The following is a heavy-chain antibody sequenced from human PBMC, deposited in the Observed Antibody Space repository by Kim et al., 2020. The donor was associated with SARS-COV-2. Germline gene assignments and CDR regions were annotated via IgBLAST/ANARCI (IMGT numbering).Heavy chain of an antibody. V-gene: IGHV1-18*01. CDR2: ISAYNGNT. D-gene: IGHD6-13*01. CDR3: ARDLGESSSWYRIAVAGSYFDY. Sequence: ASVKVSCKASGYTFTSYGISWVRQAPGQGLEWMGWISAYNGNTNYAQKLQGRVTMTTDTSTSTAYMELRSLRSDDTAVYYCARDLGESSSWYRIAVAGSYFDYWGQGTLVTVSS. CDR1: GYTFTSYG. J-gene: IGHJ4*02.